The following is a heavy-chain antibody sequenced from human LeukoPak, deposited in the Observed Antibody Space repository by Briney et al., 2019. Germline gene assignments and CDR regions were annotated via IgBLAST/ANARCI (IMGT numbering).Heavy chain of an antibody. Sequence: PGGSLRLSCAASGFTVSSNYMSWVRQAPGKGLEWVSVIYSGGSTYYADSVKGRFTISRDNSKNTLYLQMNSLRAEDTAVYYCARGYSYGDDAFDIWGQGTMVTVSS. CDR3: ARGYSYGDDAFDI. V-gene: IGHV3-53*01. D-gene: IGHD5-18*01. CDR2: IYSGGST. CDR1: GFTVSSNY. J-gene: IGHJ3*02.